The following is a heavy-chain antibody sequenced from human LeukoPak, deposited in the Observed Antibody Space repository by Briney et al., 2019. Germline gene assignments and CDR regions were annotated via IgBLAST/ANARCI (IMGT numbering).Heavy chain of an antibody. V-gene: IGHV3-23*01. J-gene: IGHJ4*02. CDR3: AKGDWSSSDFDY. CDR2: ISGSGGST. CDR1: GFTFSCYV. Sequence: GGSLRLSCAASGFTFSCYVMSWVRQAPGKGLEWVSAISGSGGSTYYADSVKGRFTISRDNSKNTLYLQMNSLRAEDTAVYYCAKGDWSSSDFDYWGQGTLVTVSS. D-gene: IGHD6-6*01.